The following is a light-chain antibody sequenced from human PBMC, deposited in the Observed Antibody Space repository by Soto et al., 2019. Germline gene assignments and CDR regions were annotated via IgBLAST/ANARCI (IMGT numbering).Light chain of an antibody. Sequence: QAVVTQSPSESATPGQRVTISCSGSGSNIGPHAVNWYQQVPGTAPTLLLFRNHQRPSGVPDRFSVSESGTSASLAISGPQSEDEADYCCAAWDDSLRAVVFGGGTKLTVL. CDR3: AAWDDSLRAVV. CDR1: GSNIGPHA. CDR2: RNH. V-gene: IGLV1-44*01. J-gene: IGLJ2*01.